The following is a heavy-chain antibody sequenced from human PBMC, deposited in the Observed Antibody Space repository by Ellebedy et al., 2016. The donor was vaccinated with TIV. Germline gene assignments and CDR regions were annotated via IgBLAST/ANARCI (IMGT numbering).Heavy chain of an antibody. CDR3: ARGVGVTAEGYFDP. CDR1: GFTFDDYG. J-gene: IGHJ5*02. CDR2: INWNGAGT. V-gene: IGHV3-20*04. Sequence: GESLKISCAASGFTFDDYGMTWVRQVPGKGLEWVSGINWNGAGTGYADSVKGRFTISRDNAKNSLYLQMNSLRADDTALYYCARGVGVTAEGYFDPWGQGTLVTVSS. D-gene: IGHD1-26*01.